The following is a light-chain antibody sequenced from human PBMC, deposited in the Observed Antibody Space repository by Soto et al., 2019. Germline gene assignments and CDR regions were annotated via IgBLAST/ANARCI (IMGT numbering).Light chain of an antibody. J-gene: IGKJ4*01. CDR3: QQFKSYPLT. Sequence: IQMTQSPSTLSGSVGDRVTITCRASQTISSWLAWYQQKPGKAPKLLIYKASTLKSGVPSRLSGSGSGTDFTLTIGSLQPEDFATYYCQQFKSYPLTFGGGTKVDIK. CDR2: KAS. CDR1: QTISSW. V-gene: IGKV1-5*03.